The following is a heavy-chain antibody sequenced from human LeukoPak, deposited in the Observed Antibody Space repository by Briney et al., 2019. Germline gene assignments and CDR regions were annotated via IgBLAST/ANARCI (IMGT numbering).Heavy chain of an antibody. CDR2: IYPGDSDT. CDR3: ASAGGYCSGGSCYDFDY. D-gene: IGHD2-15*01. Sequence: GESLKISCKGSGYRFTSYWIGWVRPMPGKGLECMGIIYPGDSDTRYSPSFQGQVTISADKSISTAYLQWSSLRASDTAMYYCASAGGYCSGGSCYDFDYWGQGTLVTVSS. V-gene: IGHV5-51*01. CDR1: GYRFTSYW. J-gene: IGHJ4*02.